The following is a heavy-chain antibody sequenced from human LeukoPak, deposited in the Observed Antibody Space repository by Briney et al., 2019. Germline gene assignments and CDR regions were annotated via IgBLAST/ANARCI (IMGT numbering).Heavy chain of an antibody. J-gene: IGHJ6*02. CDR2: ISWNSGSI. V-gene: IGHV3-9*01. Sequence: PGGSLRLSCAASGFTFDDYALHWVRQAPGKGPEWVSGISWNSGSIGYADSVKGRFTISRDNAKNSLYLQMNSLRAEDTALYYCAKDIRHPGTSYYYYGMDVWGQGTTVTVSS. CDR3: AKDIRHPGTSYYYYGMDV. D-gene: IGHD1-1*01. CDR1: GFTFDDYA.